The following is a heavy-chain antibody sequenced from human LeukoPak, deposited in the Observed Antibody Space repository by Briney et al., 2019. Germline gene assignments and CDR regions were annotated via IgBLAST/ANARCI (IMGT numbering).Heavy chain of an antibody. J-gene: IGHJ4*02. CDR1: GGSISSYY. CDR3: ARGRPYSASYYDSDY. Sequence: SETLSLTCTVSGGSISSYYWSWIRQPAGKGLEWIGRIYTSGSTNYNPSLKSRDTMSVDTSKNQFSLKLSSVTAADTAMYYCARGRPYSASYYDSDYWGQGTLVTVSS. V-gene: IGHV4-4*07. CDR2: IYTSGST. D-gene: IGHD1-26*01.